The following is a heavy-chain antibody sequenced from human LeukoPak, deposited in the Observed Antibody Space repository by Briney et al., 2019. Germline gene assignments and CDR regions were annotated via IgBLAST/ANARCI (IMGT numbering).Heavy chain of an antibody. J-gene: IGHJ4*02. CDR3: ARVAFRSSSYISGIDY. D-gene: IGHD6-6*01. V-gene: IGHV3-53*01. Sequence: GGSLRLSCSASGFTFSSSYMSWVRQAPGKGLEWVSVIYSGGSTYYTDSVRGRCTISRDNSKNKLYLQMNSLRIEDTAVYYCARVAFRSSSYISGIDYWGQGTLVTVSS. CDR2: IYSGGST. CDR1: GFTFSSSY.